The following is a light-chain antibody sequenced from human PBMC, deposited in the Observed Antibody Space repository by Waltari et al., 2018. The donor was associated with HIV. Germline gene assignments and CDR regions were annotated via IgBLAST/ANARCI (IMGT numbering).Light chain of an antibody. V-gene: IGKV3-15*01. CDR3: QQYNNWPPLT. CDR1: QSVSSN. CDR2: GAS. Sequence: EIVMTQSPATLSVSPGARATLSCRASQSVSSNLAWYQQKPGQAPRLLLYGASTRATGIPARFSGSGSGTEFTLTISSLQSEDFAVYYCQQYNNWPPLTFGQGTKVEIK. J-gene: IGKJ1*01.